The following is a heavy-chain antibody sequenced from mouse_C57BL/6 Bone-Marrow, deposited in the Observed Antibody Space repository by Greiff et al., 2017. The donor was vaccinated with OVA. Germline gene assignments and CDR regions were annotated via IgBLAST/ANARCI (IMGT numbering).Heavy chain of an antibody. CDR1: GYTFTGYW. CDR2: ILPGSGST. V-gene: IGHV1-9*01. J-gene: IGHJ2*01. D-gene: IGHD3-2*02. CDR3: ARGRQHRLRRDY. Sequence: QVQLKQSGAELMKPGASVKLSCTATGYTFTGYWLEWVKPRPGRGLEWIGAILPGSGSTNYNENFKGKATFTADTSSTTTYMQLSSLTTEDSAIYYYARGRQHRLRRDYWGQGTTLTVSS.